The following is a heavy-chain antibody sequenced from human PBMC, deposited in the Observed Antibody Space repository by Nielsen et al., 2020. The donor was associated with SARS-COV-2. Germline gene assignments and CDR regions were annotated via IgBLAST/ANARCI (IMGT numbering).Heavy chain of an antibody. Sequence: GGSLRLSCKASGYNFVSYWIGWVRQQPGKGLEWMGIIYPADFVTIYSPSFQGRVTISVDQSISTAYLQWSSLEASDTAIYYCARRYYFDTLLDPWGQGALVTVSS. CDR2: IYPADFVT. CDR1: GYNFVSYW. CDR3: ARRYYFDTLLDP. J-gene: IGHJ5*02. V-gene: IGHV5-51*01. D-gene: IGHD3-9*01.